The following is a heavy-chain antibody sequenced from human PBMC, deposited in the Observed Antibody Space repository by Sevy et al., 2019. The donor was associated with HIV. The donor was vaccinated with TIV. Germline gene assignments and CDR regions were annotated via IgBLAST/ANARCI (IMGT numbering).Heavy chain of an antibody. D-gene: IGHD3-22*01. CDR3: AKVKVGNYYDGSGYAD. Sequence: GGSLRLSCAASGFTFSSYAMSWVRQAPGKGLEWVSFISGSGGTTYYANSVKGRFTISRDTSKNTLYLQMNSLRAEDTAVYYRAKVKVGNYYDGSGYADWGQGTLVTVSS. CDR1: GFTFSSYA. J-gene: IGHJ4*02. CDR2: ISGSGGTT. V-gene: IGHV3-23*01.